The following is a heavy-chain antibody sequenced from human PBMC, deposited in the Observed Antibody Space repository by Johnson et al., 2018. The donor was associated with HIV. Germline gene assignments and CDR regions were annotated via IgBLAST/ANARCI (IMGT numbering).Heavy chain of an antibody. D-gene: IGHD1-1*01. CDR2: ISYDGTSK. J-gene: IGHJ3*02. CDR3: ATSTASDALDI. CDR1: GFAFSSYA. V-gene: IGHV3-30*04. Sequence: QVQLVESGGGVVQPGRSLRLSCAASGFAFSSYAMHWVRQAPGKGLEWVAVISYDGTSKYQADSVKGRFTISRDNSKNTLFMQMNSLRAEDTAVYYCATSTASDALDIWGQGTMVTVSS.